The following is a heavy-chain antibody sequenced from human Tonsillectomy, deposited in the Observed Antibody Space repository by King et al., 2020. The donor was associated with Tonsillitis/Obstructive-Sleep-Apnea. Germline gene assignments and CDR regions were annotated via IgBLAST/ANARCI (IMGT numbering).Heavy chain of an antibody. V-gene: IGHV5-51*03. CDR2: IYPGDSDT. D-gene: IGHD4-17*01. CDR3: ARLTTGDYEPEENYYGMNV. Sequence: QLVQSGAEVKKPGESLKISCKGFGYRFTNNWIGWVRQMPGKGLEWMGIIYPGDSDTRYSPSFQGQVTISADKSISTAYLQWSSLKASDTAMYYCARLTTGDYEPEENYYGMNVWGQGTTVTVSS. CDR1: GYRFTNNW. J-gene: IGHJ6*02.